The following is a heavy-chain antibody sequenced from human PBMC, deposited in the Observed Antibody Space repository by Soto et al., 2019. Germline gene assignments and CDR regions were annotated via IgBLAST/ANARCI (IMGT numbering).Heavy chain of an antibody. J-gene: IGHJ4*02. CDR3: VRDSHGDY. Sequence: EVQLVESGGGLVQPGGSLRLSCAGSGFTFSNDWMHRVRQAPGKGLEWVSRIDHDGPTDYADSVRGRFTISRDNAENTLYLQMNSLRPEDSAVYYCVRDSHGDYWGQGTLVTVSS. V-gene: IGHV3-74*01. CDR2: IDHDGPT. CDR1: GFTFSNDW.